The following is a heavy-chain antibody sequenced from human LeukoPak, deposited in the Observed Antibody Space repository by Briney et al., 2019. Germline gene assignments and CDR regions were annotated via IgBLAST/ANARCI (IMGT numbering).Heavy chain of an antibody. V-gene: IGHV3-48*02. J-gene: IGHJ4*02. CDR2: ISSSSSTI. CDR3: ARDPSAGGYCSSTSCYTELRGYFDY. CDR1: GFTFGSYS. D-gene: IGHD2-2*02. Sequence: GGSLRLSCAASGFTFGSYSMNWVRQAPGKGLEWISYISSSSSTIYYADSVKGRFTISRDNAKNSLYLQMNSLRDEDTAVYYCARDPSAGGYCSSTSCYTELRGYFDYWGQGTLVTVSS.